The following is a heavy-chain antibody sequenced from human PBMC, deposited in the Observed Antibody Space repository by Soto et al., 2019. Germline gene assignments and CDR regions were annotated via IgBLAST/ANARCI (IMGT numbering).Heavy chain of an antibody. Sequence: SETLSLTCTVSGGSISSSSYYWGWIRQPPGKGLEWIGSIYYSGSTYYNPSLKSRVTISVDTSKNQFSLKLSSVTAADTAVYYCARLRIAARFDYWGQGTLVTVSS. CDR1: GGSISSSSYY. V-gene: IGHV4-39*01. D-gene: IGHD6-6*01. CDR2: IYYSGST. J-gene: IGHJ4*02. CDR3: ARLRIAARFDY.